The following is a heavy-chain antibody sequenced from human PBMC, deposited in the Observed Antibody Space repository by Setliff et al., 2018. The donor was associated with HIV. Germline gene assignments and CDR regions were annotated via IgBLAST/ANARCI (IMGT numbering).Heavy chain of an antibody. J-gene: IGHJ4*02. CDR1: GFTFSSYG. CDR2: ISYDGSHE. V-gene: IGHV3-30*04. D-gene: IGHD6-19*01. CDR3: AKEARIAVAGTYIDY. Sequence: QTGGSLRLSCAASGFTFSSYGMHWVRQAPGKGLQWVGVISYDGSHEYYAESVKGRFTISRDNSNNTLYLQMNSLRAEDTAIYYCAKEARIAVAGTYIDYWGQRTLVTVSS.